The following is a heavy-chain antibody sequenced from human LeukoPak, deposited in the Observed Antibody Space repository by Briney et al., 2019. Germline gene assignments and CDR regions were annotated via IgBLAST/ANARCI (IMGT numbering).Heavy chain of an antibody. CDR2: INPDSGFT. Sequence: ASVKVSCKASGYKFTYDYMHWVRQAPGQGLEFMGWINPDSGFTNYAQKFKGRVTMTRDTSISTAYMELSRLRSDDTAVYYCARDYNFGVVIGYYYYYMDVWGKGTTVTVSS. CDR1: GYKFTYDY. J-gene: IGHJ6*03. D-gene: IGHD3-3*01. CDR3: ARDYNFGVVIGYYYYYMDV. V-gene: IGHV1-2*02.